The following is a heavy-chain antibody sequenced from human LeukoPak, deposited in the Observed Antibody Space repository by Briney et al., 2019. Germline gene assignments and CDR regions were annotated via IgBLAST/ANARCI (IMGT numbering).Heavy chain of an antibody. V-gene: IGHV4-61*01. Sequence: SETLSLTCTVSGGSISSGSYYWSWIRQPAGKGLEWIGYIYYSGSTNYNPSLKSRVTISVDTSKNQFSLKLSSVTAADTAVYYCARTYSSSWYWVKDAFDIWGQGTMVTVSS. CDR3: ARTYSSSWYWVKDAFDI. CDR1: GGSISSGSYY. CDR2: IYYSGST. J-gene: IGHJ3*02. D-gene: IGHD6-13*01.